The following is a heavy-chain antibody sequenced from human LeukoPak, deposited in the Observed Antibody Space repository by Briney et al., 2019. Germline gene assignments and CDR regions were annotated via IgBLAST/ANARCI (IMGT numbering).Heavy chain of an antibody. V-gene: IGHV3-9*01. CDR3: AKEGILDYFDY. D-gene: IGHD6-13*01. J-gene: IGHJ4*02. CDR2: ISWNSGSI. Sequence: GGSLRLSCAASGFTFDDYAMHWVRQAPGKGLEWVSGISWNSGSIGYADSVKGRFTISRDNAKNSLYLQMNSLRAEDTALYYCAKEGILDYFDYWGQGTLVTVSS. CDR1: GFTFDDYA.